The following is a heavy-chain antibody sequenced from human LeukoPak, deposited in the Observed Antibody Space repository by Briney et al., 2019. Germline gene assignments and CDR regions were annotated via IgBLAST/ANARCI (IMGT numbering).Heavy chain of an antibody. CDR2: IHTSGTT. CDR1: GGSISSGSYY. CDR3: ARRDSSGYYDWFDP. Sequence: SETLPLTCTVSGGSISSGSYYWSWIRQPAGQGLEWIGRIHTSGTTNYNPSLKSRVTISLDTSRNQFSLKLYSVTAADTAVYYCARRDSSGYYDWFDPWGQGTLVTVSS. J-gene: IGHJ5*02. V-gene: IGHV4-61*02. D-gene: IGHD3-22*01.